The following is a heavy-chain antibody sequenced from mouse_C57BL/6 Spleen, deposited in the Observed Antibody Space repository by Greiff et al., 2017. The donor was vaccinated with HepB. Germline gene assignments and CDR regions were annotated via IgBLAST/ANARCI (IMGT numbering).Heavy chain of an antibody. CDR1: GFNIKDYY. V-gene: IGHV14-2*01. CDR2: IDPEDGAT. D-gene: IGHD1-1*01. Sequence: EVQLQQSGAELVKPGASVKLSCTASGFNIKDYYMHWVKQRTEQGLEWIGRIDPEDGATKYAPKFQGKATITADTSSNTAYLQLRSLTSEDTAVYYCARSPDYGSSPYWYFDVWGTGTTVTVSS. CDR3: ARSPDYGSSPYWYFDV. J-gene: IGHJ1*03.